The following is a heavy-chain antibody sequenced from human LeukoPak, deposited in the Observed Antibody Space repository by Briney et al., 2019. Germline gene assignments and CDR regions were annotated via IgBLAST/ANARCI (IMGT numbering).Heavy chain of an antibody. CDR3: ARVWGAEYYDFWSGYRYYFDY. CDR1: GGSISNYY. Sequence: SETLSLTCTVSGGSISNYYWSWIRQSPVKGLEWIGFIYYSGSTNYNPSLKSRVTISVDTSKNQFSLKLSSVTAADTAVYYCARVWGAEYYDFWSGYRYYFDYWGQGTLVTVSS. V-gene: IGHV4-59*08. CDR2: IYYSGST. D-gene: IGHD3-3*01. J-gene: IGHJ4*02.